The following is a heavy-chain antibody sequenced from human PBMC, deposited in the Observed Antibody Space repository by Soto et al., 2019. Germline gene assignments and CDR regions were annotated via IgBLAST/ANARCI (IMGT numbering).Heavy chain of an antibody. J-gene: IGHJ4*02. D-gene: IGHD3-16*01. CDR2: IKHDGSDK. CDR1: GFTFDNYW. Sequence: EVQLVESGGGLVQPGRSLRLSCVASGFTFDNYWMSWVRQAPGKGLEWVASIKHDGSDKYYVDSVKGRFTVSRDNAKTSVSLQMNSLRVEDTAVYYCARPTGGRLDYWGQGTPVTVSS. CDR3: ARPTGGRLDY. V-gene: IGHV3-7*01.